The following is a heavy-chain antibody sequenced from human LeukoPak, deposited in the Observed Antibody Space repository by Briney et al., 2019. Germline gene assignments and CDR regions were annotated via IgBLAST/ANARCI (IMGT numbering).Heavy chain of an antibody. Sequence: TSVKVSCKASGFTLTSSAMQWVRQARGQRLEWIGWIVVGSGNTNYAQKFQERVTITRDMSTSTAYMELSSLRSEDTAVYYCAKVSVAGMGGGVDYWGQGTLVTVSS. CDR3: AKVSVAGMGGGVDY. J-gene: IGHJ4*02. V-gene: IGHV1-58*02. CDR2: IVVGSGNT. D-gene: IGHD6-19*01. CDR1: GFTLTSSA.